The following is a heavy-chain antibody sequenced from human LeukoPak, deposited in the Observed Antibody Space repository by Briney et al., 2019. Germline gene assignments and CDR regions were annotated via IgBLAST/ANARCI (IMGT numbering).Heavy chain of an antibody. CDR2: IYYSGST. CDR1: GGSISSSSYY. J-gene: IGHJ4*02. V-gene: IGHV4-39*07. Sequence: SETLSLTCTVSGGSISSSSYYWGWIRQPPGKGLEWIGSIYYSGSTYYNPSLKSRVTISVDTSKNQFSLKLSSVTAADTAVYYCARRPKRYYYDSSGYYFFDYWGQGTLVTVSS. CDR3: ARRPKRYYYDSSGYYFFDY. D-gene: IGHD3-22*01.